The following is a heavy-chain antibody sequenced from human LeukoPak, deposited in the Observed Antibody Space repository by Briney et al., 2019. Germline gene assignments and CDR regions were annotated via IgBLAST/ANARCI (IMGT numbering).Heavy chain of an antibody. V-gene: IGHV1-18*01. CDR1: GYTFTSYG. D-gene: IGHD6-19*01. Sequence: ASVKVSCKASGYTFTSYGISWVRQAPGQGLEWMGWISAYNGNTNYAQKLQGRVTMTTDTSTSTAYMELRSLRSDDTAVYYCARVGHLHSSGWYGPRDDAFDIWGQGTMVTVSS. CDR3: ARVGHLHSSGWYGPRDDAFDI. CDR2: ISAYNGNT. J-gene: IGHJ3*02.